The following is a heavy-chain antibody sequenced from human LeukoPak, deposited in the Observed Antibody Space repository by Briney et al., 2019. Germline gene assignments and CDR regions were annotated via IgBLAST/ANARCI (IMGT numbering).Heavy chain of an antibody. V-gene: IGHV4-34*01. Sequence: SETLSLTCAVYGGSFSGYYWSWIRQPPGKGLEWIGEINHSGSTNYNPSLKSRATISVDTSKNQFSLKLSSVTAADTAVYYCASRAPRLYYYGSGRSFDYWGQGTLVTVSS. CDR2: INHSGST. J-gene: IGHJ4*02. D-gene: IGHD3-10*01. CDR1: GGSFSGYY. CDR3: ASRAPRLYYYGSGRSFDY.